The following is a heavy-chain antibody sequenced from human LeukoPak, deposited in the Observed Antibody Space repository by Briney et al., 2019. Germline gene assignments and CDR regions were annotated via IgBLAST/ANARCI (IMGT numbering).Heavy chain of an antibody. Sequence: GGSLRLSCAASGFTFSSYGMHWVRQAPGKGLEWVAVIWYDGSNKYYADSVKGRFTIPRDNSKNTLYLQMNSLRAEDTAVYYCARVGCSGGSCYSVTYYYYGMDVWGQGTTVTVSS. CDR3: ARVGCSGGSCYSVTYYYYGMDV. J-gene: IGHJ6*02. V-gene: IGHV3-33*01. CDR2: IWYDGSNK. D-gene: IGHD2-15*01. CDR1: GFTFSSYG.